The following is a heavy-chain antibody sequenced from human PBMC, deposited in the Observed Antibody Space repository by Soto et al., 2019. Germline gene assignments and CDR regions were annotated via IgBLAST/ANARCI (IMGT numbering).Heavy chain of an antibody. CDR1: GFSFRDYF. V-gene: IGHV3-11*01. D-gene: IGHD2-21*02. CDR3: ASQGLDCDFPFDH. CDR2: ISSSGSTI. Sequence: QVQLLESGGGLVKPGGSLRLSCTASGFSFRDYFMNWIRQAPGKGLEWLSHISSSGSTIYYADSVKGRFTISRDNAKNSLYLQINTLKAEDTAVYYCASQGLDCDFPFDHWGQGVLVSVSS. J-gene: IGHJ4*02.